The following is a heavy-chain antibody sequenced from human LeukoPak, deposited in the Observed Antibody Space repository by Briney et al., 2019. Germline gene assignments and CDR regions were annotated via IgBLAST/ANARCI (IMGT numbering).Heavy chain of an antibody. J-gene: IGHJ2*01. CDR3: ARDLKESRGFDL. CDR1: GGSISSYY. CDR2: IYYSGST. Sequence: SETLSLTCTVSGGSISSYYRSWIRQPPGKGLEWIGYIYYSGSTNYNPSLKSRVTISVDTSKNQFSLRLSSVTAADAAVHYCARDLKESRGFDLWGRGTLVTVSS. V-gene: IGHV4-59*01.